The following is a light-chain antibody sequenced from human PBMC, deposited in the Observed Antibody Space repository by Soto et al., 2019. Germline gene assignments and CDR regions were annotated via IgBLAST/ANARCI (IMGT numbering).Light chain of an antibody. CDR2: SNN. J-gene: IGLJ1*01. CDR3: AAWVDSLNGPV. V-gene: IGLV1-44*01. CDR1: SSNIGSNS. Sequence: QSVLTQPPSASGTPGQRVTISCSGSSSNIGSNSVNWYHQLPGTAPKLLIYSNNQRPSGVPDRFSGSKSGTSASLAISGLQSEDEADYYCAAWVDSLNGPVFGPGTKLTVL.